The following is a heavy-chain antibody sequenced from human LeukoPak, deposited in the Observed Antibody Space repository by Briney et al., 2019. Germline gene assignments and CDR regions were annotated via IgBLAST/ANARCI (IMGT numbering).Heavy chain of an antibody. CDR1: GYSISRGYY. J-gene: IGHJ4*02. CDR2: IYHSGST. Sequence: SETLSLTCTVSGYSISRGYYWGWIRQPPGKGLEWIGSIYHSGSTYYNPSLKSRVTISVDTSKNQFSLKLSSVTAADTAVYYCAREVGYYDSSGYYPEDFDYWGQGTLVTVSS. CDR3: AREVGYYDSSGYYPEDFDY. D-gene: IGHD3-22*01. V-gene: IGHV4-38-2*02.